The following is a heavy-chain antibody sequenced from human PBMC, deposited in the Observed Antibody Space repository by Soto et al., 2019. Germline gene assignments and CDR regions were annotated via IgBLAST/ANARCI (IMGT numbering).Heavy chain of an antibody. CDR2: IYYSGST. J-gene: IGHJ5*02. CDR1: GFTISSGNYY. V-gene: IGHV4-31*03. Sequence: PSETLSLTCTVSGFTISSGNYYWSWIRQHPGKGLEWIGYIYYSGSTSYNPSLKSRVTISVDTSKNHFSLKLSSVTAADTAVYYCARVFSDSSSFFDPWGQGTLVTVSS. D-gene: IGHD6-13*01. CDR3: ARVFSDSSSFFDP.